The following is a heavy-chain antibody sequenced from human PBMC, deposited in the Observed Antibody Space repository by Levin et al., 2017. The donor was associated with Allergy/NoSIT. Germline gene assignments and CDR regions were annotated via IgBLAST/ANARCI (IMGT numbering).Heavy chain of an antibody. D-gene: IGHD2-2*01. CDR1: GFTFSSYA. CDR3: AKDAVPAATFYYYYYMDV. J-gene: IGHJ6*03. V-gene: IGHV3-23*01. CDR2: ISGSGGST. Sequence: GESLKISCAASGFTFSSYAMSWVRQAPGKGLEWVSAISGSGGSTYYADSVKGRFTISRDNSKNTLYLQMNSLRAEDTAVYYCAKDAVPAATFYYYYYMDVWGKGTTVTVSS.